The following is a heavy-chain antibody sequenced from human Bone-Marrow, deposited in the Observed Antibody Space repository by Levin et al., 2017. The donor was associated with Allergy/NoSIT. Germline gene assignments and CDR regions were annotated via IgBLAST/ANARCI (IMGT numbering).Heavy chain of an antibody. CDR1: GGSISSAGYQ. V-gene: IGHV4-31*03. CDR3: ARLDGYSFDY. D-gene: IGHD1-1*01. J-gene: IGHJ4*02. Sequence: TSETLSLTCTVSGGSISSAGYQWTWIRQYPGKGLEWIGYISYRGSTYFNPSLKSRLTMSIDTSEQHFSLNLTSVSAADTAIYYCARLDGYSFDYWGQGALVTVSS. CDR2: ISYRGST.